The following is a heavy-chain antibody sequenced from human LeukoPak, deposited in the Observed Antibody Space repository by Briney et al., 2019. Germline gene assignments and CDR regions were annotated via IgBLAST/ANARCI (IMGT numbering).Heavy chain of an antibody. CDR2: ISWNSGSI. CDR1: GFTFDDYA. CDR3: AKDIGNYGDYYFDY. V-gene: IGHV3-9*01. J-gene: IGHJ4*02. Sequence: GGSLRLSCAASGFTFDDYAMHWVRHAPGKGLEWVSGISWNSGSIGYADSVKGRFTISRDNAKNSLYLQMNSLRAEDTALYYCAKDIGNYGDYYFDYWGQGTLVTVSS. D-gene: IGHD4-17*01.